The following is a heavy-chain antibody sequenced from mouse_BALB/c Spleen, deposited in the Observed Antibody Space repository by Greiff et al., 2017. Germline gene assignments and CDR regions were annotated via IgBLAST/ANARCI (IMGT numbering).Heavy chain of an antibody. J-gene: IGHJ3*01. V-gene: IGHV5-6-5*01. CDR2: ISSGGST. Sequence: EVQLVESGGGLVKPGGSLKLSCAASGFTFSSYAMSWVRQTPEKRLEWVASISSGGSTYYPDSVKGRFTISRDNARNILYLQMSSLRSEDTAMYYCARGLYYYGSSPSWFAYWGQGTLVTVSA. CDR3: ARGLYYYGSSPSWFAY. D-gene: IGHD1-1*01. CDR1: GFTFSSYA.